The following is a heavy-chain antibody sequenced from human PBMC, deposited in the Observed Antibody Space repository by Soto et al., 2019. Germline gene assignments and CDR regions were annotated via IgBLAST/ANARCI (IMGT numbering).Heavy chain of an antibody. CDR2: SNPYGGAA. Sequence: QVQLVQSGAEVKKPGASVKVSCKASGYTFTSTWMHWVRQAPGQGLEWMGISNPYGGAATYAEKFQGRVTMTRDTSTATDYMELSSLRSEDTAMYYCARDRSHSSAYWGLDYWGQGTQVTVSS. D-gene: IGHD3-22*01. V-gene: IGHV1-46*01. J-gene: IGHJ4*02. CDR1: GYTFTSTW. CDR3: ARDRSHSSAYWGLDY.